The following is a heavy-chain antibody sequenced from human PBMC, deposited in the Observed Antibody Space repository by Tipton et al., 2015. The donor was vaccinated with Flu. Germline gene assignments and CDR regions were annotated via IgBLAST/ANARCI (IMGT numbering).Heavy chain of an antibody. V-gene: IGHV4-39*07. CDR3: ARGRPGQFDY. J-gene: IGHJ4*02. CDR2: ISHSGST. Sequence: TLSLTCTVSGGSISSSSYYWSWIRQPPGKELEWIGEISHSGSTNYNPSLKSRVTLSLDTSKTQFSLKMNSVTAADTAVYYCARGRPGQFDYWGQGTLVTVSS. CDR1: GGSISSSSYY.